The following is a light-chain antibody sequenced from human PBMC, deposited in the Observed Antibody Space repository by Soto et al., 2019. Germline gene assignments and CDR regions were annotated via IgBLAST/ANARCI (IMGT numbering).Light chain of an antibody. CDR3: CSYAGTYTHYV. J-gene: IGLJ1*01. V-gene: IGLV2-11*01. Sequence: QSALTQPRSVSGSPGQSVTISCTGTSSDVGGYNFVSWYQQHPGKAPKLMIYDVNKRPSGVPGRFSGSKSGNTASLTISGLHAEDEAEYYCCSYAGTYTHYVFGTGTKLTVL. CDR2: DVN. CDR1: SSDVGGYNF.